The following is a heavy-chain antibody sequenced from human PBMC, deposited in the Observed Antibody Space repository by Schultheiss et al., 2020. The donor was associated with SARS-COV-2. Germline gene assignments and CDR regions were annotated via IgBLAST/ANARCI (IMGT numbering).Heavy chain of an antibody. V-gene: IGHV1-8*01. CDR2: MNPNSGNT. CDR1: GYTFTSYD. D-gene: IGHD5-24*01. CDR3: AREGARLQSNPYDY. Sequence: ASVKVSCKASGYTFTSYDINWVRQATGQGLEWMGWMNPNSGNTGYAQKFQGRVTMTRNTSISTAYMELSSLRSEDTAVYYCAREGARLQSNPYDYWGQGTLVTVSS. J-gene: IGHJ4*02.